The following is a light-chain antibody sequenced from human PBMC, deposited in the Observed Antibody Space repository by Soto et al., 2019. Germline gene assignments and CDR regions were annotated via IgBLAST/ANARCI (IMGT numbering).Light chain of an antibody. CDR3: QQANRFPLA. CDR1: QGISSW. J-gene: IGKJ4*01. V-gene: IGKV1-12*01. Sequence: DIQMTQSPSSVSASVGDRVTITCRASQGISSWLVWYQQKPGEAPKLLIYGASSLQSGVPSRFSGSGSGTDFTLTISNLQPEDFATYFCQQANRFPLAFGGGTKVEIK. CDR2: GAS.